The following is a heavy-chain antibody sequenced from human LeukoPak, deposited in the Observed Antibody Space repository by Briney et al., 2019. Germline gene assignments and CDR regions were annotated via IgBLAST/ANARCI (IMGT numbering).Heavy chain of an antibody. CDR3: AGHRLLPTRTSYYMDV. J-gene: IGHJ6*03. D-gene: IGHD1-26*01. CDR2: IYYSGTT. Sequence: SETLSLTCTVFGGSISSSDYYWGWIRQPPGKGLEWIGSIYYSGTTYHNPSLKSRVTISVDTSKNQFSLKLYSATATDTAAYYCAGHRLLPTRTSYYMDVWGKGTTVTVSS. V-gene: IGHV4-39*01. CDR1: GGSISSSDYY.